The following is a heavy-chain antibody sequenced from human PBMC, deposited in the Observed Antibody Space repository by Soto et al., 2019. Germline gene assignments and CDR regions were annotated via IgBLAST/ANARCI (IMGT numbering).Heavy chain of an antibody. CDR3: ASIDYPGWLDP. J-gene: IGHJ5*02. CDR1: GGSISSSNW. Sequence: PAQTLSRTCAVSGGSISSSNWWSWVRQPPGKGLEWIGEIYHSGSTNYNPSLKSRVTISVDKSKNQFSLKLSSVTAADTAVYYGASIDYPGWLDPRGQGNRVTVS. D-gene: IGHD4-17*01. CDR2: IYHSGST. V-gene: IGHV4-4*02.